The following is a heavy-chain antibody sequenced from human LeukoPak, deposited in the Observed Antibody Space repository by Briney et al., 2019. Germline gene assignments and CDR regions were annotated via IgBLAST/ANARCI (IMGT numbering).Heavy chain of an antibody. J-gene: IGHJ3*02. CDR1: GGSITSGGYY. Sequence: SETLSLTCTVSGGSITSGGYYWSWIRQHPGKGREWIGYIYYSGSTYYNPSLKSRVTISVDTSKNQFSLTLSSVTAADTAVYYCARALDTMIGFAFEIWGQGTMVTVSS. V-gene: IGHV4-31*03. CDR2: IYYSGST. CDR3: ARALDTMIGFAFEI. D-gene: IGHD3-22*01.